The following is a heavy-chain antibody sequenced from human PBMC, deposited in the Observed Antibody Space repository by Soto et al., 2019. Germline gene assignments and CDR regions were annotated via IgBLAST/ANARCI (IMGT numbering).Heavy chain of an antibody. CDR2: IKQEGSEK. D-gene: IGHD5-12*01. CDR3: ARGYSGYGDFDY. Sequence: EVQLVESGGGLVQPGGSLRLSCAASGFTFSSYWMSCVRQAPGKGLEWVANIKQEGSEKYYVDSVKGRFTISRDNAKNSLYLQMNRLRAEDTAVYYCARGYSGYGDFDYWGQGTLVTVSS. V-gene: IGHV3-7*01. CDR1: GFTFSSYW. J-gene: IGHJ4*02.